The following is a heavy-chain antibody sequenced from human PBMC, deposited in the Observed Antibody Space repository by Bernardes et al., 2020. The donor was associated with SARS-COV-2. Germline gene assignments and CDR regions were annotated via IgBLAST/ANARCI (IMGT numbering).Heavy chain of an antibody. Sequence: ASVKVSCKGSGYTFTGYFMHWVRQAPGQRLEWMGWINPNTGGTNYAQKFQGRVTMTRDTSITTAYMELSRLGSDDTAIYYCARTRTTISTTGIPVDYWGQRILVTVS. D-gene: IGHD2-21*02. CDR2: INPNTGGT. V-gene: IGHV1-2*02. CDR3: ARTRTTISTTGIPVDY. J-gene: IGHJ4*02. CDR1: GYTFTGYF.